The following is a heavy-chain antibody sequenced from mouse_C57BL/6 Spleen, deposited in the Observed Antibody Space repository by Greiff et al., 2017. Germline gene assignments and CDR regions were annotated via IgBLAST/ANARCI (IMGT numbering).Heavy chain of an antibody. CDR3: ARGHNGSYDY. V-gene: IGHV5-17*01. CDR2: ISSGSSTI. CDR1: GFTFSDYG. J-gene: IGHJ2*01. D-gene: IGHD6-1*01. Sequence: EVKLVESGGGLVKPGGSLKLSCAASGFTFSDYGMHWVRQAPEKGLEWVAYISSGSSTIYYADTVKGRFTFSRDTAKNTLFLQLTSLRSEDTDMYACARGHNGSYDYWGQGTTLTVSS.